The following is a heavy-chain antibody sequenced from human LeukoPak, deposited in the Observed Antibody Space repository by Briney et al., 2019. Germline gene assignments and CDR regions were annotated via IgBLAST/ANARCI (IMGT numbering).Heavy chain of an antibody. CDR2: INPRGGST. J-gene: IGHJ3*02. D-gene: IGHD1-26*01. CDR1: GYTFTSYA. V-gene: IGHV1-46*01. CDR3: ARDLEWEQHNAFDI. Sequence: ASVKVSCKSSGYTFTSYAMNWVRQAPGQGLEWMGIINPRGGSTSYTQKFQGRVTMTRDTSTSTVYMELSSLRSEDTAVYYCARDLEWEQHNAFDIWGQGTMVTVSS.